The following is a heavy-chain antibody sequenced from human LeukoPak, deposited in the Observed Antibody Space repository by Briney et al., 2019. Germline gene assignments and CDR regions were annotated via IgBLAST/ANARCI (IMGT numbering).Heavy chain of an antibody. D-gene: IGHD2-21*02. Sequence: GEALQISCKGSGYSFTSYWIGWVRQMPGKGLEWMGIIYPGDSDTRYSPSFQGQVTISADKSISTAYLQWSSLKASDTAMYYCARSVDATASSFDYWGQGTLVTVSS. CDR3: ARSVDATASSFDY. J-gene: IGHJ4*02. CDR1: GYSFTSYW. V-gene: IGHV5-51*01. CDR2: IYPGDSDT.